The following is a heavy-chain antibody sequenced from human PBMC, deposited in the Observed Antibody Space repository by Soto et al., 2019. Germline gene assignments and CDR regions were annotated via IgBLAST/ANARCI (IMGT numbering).Heavy chain of an antibody. V-gene: IGHV4-34*01. CDR3: ARGGIITGTTRGGAWFDP. Sequence: TSETLSLTGAVCGGSFSGYYCSWIRQPPGKGLEWIGEINHSGSTNYNPSLKSRVTISVDTSKNQFSLKLSSVTAADTAVYYCARGGIITGTTRGGAWFDPWGQRTLVPVSS. CDR2: INHSGST. CDR1: GGSFSGYY. J-gene: IGHJ5*02. D-gene: IGHD1-7*01.